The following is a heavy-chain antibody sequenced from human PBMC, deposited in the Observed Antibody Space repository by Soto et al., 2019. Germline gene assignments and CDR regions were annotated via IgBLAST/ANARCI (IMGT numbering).Heavy chain of an antibody. CDR1: GFTFSGSA. CDR3: TTPVPFDL. V-gene: IGHV3-73*02. CDR2: IRSKANSYAT. J-gene: IGHJ2*01. Sequence: EVQLVESGGGLVQPGGSLKLSCAASGFTFSGSAMHWVRQASGKGLEWVGRIRSKANSYATAYAASVKGRFTISRDDSKNTAYLQMNSLKTEDTAVYYCTTPVPFDLWGRGTLVTVSS.